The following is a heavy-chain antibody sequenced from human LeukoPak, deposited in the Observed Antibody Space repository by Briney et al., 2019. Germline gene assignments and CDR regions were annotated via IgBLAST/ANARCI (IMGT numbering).Heavy chain of an antibody. CDR1: GFTFSGSA. D-gene: IGHD6-13*01. J-gene: IGHJ4*02. V-gene: IGHV3-73*01. Sequence: GGSLRLSCTTSGFTFSGSAMHWVRQASGKGLEWVGRIRSKANNYATAYAASVKGRFTISRDDSENTVYLQMNSLKTEDTAVYYCTAAAGQDYWGQGTLVTVSS. CDR3: TAAAGQDY. CDR2: IRSKANNYAT.